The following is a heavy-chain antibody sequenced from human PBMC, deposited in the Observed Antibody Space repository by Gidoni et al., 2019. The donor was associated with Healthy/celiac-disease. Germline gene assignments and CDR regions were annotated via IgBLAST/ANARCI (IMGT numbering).Heavy chain of an antibody. J-gene: IGHJ4*02. CDR1: GGPISSGGYY. CDR2: IYYSGST. CDR3: ARDRGTVGIVDY. V-gene: IGHV4-31*03. Sequence: QVQLQESGPGLVKPSQTLSLTCTVSGGPISSGGYYWSWSRQHPGKGLEWIGYIYYSGSTYYNPSLKSRVTISVDTSKNQFSLKLSSVTAADTAVYYCARDRGTVGIVDYWGQGTLVTVSS. D-gene: IGHD4-17*01.